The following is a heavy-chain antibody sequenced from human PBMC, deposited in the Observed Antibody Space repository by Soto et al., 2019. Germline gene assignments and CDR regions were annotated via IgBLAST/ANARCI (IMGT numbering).Heavy chain of an antibody. J-gene: IGHJ4*02. D-gene: IGHD6-13*01. CDR2: ISAYNGNT. Sequence: QVQLVQSGAEVKKPGASVKVSCKASGYTFTSYGISWVRQAPGQGLEWMGWISAYNGNTNYAQKLQGRITITTDTTASTADMELRSLRSDDTAVYYCARHSSSWTYGGYWGQGTLVTVSS. CDR3: ARHSSSWTYGGY. V-gene: IGHV1-18*01. CDR1: GYTFTSYG.